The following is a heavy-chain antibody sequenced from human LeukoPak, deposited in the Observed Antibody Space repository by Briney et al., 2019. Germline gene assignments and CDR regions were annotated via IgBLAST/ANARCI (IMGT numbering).Heavy chain of an antibody. V-gene: IGHV3-7*01. CDR3: ATYSSLNRREFQY. CDR2: IKTDGSEK. D-gene: IGHD3-22*01. J-gene: IGHJ1*01. Sequence: AGGSLRLSCEGSGFTFSNYWMGWVRQAPGKGLQWVANIKTDGSEKYYVDSVKGRFTISRDNAKNSLYLQMNSLRAEDTVVYYCATYSSLNRREFQYWGQGTLLTVSS. CDR1: GFTFSNYW.